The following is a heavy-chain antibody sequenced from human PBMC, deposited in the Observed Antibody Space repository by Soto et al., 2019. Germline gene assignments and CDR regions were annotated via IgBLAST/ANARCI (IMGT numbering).Heavy chain of an antibody. J-gene: IGHJ1*01. V-gene: IGHV3-23*01. CDR3: AKDLTPYYGFWSGYRRLEYFQH. Sequence: GGSLRLSCAASGFTFSSYAMSWVRQAPGKGLEWVSAISGSGGSTYYADSVKGRFTISRDNSKNTLYLQMNSLRAEDTAVYYCAKDLTPYYGFWSGYRRLEYFQHWGQGTLVTVSS. CDR1: GFTFSSYA. D-gene: IGHD3-3*01. CDR2: ISGSGGST.